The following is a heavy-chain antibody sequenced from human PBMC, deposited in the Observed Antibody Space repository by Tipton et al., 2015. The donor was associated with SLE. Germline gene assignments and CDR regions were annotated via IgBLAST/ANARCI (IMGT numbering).Heavy chain of an antibody. CDR1: GGSITNHY. J-gene: IGHJ3*02. CDR3: ARTLGAIAHTVYDAFDI. Sequence: TLSLTCTVSGGSITNHYWNWIRQPPGKGLEWIGYIHYSGTTHDNPSLKSRVTMSVDMSKGQFSLRLTSVTAADTAVYYCARTLGAIAHTVYDAFDIWGQGKMVTVSS. V-gene: IGHV4-59*11. D-gene: IGHD1-26*01. CDR2: IHYSGTT.